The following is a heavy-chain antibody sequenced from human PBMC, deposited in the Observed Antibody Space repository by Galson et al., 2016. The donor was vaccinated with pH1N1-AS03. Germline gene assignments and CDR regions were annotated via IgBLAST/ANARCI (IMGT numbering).Heavy chain of an antibody. V-gene: IGHV3-20*04. CDR1: RFIFQGQG. D-gene: IGHD2-15*01. CDR3: ARSWPWSHDY. CDR2: IDSNGDST. J-gene: IGHJ4*01. Sequence: SLRLSCAASRFIFQGQGMSWVRQAPGKGLEWVAGIDSNGDSTDYADSVKGRFTVSRDNAKNSLYLQMNSLRDEDTAFYYCARSWPWSHDYWGHGTLVTVSS.